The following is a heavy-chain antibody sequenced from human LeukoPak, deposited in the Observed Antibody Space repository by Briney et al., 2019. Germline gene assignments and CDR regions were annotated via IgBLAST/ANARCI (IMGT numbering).Heavy chain of an antibody. V-gene: IGHV4-59*08. Sequence: SETLSLTCTVSGGSISSYYWSWIRQPPGKGLEWIGHIYYSGSTNYNPSLKSRVTISVDTSKNQFSLKLSSVTAADTAVYYCARLGGIADNWFDPWGQGTLVTVSS. CDR1: GGSISSYY. D-gene: IGHD6-13*01. J-gene: IGHJ5*02. CDR3: ARLGGIADNWFDP. CDR2: IYYSGST.